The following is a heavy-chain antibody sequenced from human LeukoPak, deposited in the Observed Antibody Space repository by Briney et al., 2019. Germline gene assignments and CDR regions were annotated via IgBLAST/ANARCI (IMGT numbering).Heavy chain of an antibody. CDR1: GFTFSDYY. CDR2: INNGGVTI. J-gene: IGHJ6*03. CDR3: AKDGGIPMDV. D-gene: IGHD3-16*01. V-gene: IGHV3-11*01. Sequence: GGSLRLSCAAAGFTFSDYYMSWIRQAPGKGLEWVSYINNGGVTIYYADSVKGRFTISRDNSKNTLYLQMNSLRAEDTAVYYCAKDGGIPMDVWGKGTTVTVSS.